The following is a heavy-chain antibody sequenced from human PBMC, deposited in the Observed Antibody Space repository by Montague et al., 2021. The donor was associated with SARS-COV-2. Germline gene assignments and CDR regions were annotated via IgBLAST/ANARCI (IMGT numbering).Heavy chain of an antibody. CDR3: AKDWDYYDSSGYIDY. V-gene: IGHV3-9*01. CDR1: GFTFGDYA. D-gene: IGHD3-22*01. Sequence: RLSWSASGFTFGDYAMHWVRQAPGKGLEWVSGISWNSGSIGYADSVKGRFTISRDNAKNSLYLQMNSLRAEDTALYYCAKDWDYYDSSGYIDYWGQGTLVTVSS. J-gene: IGHJ4*02. CDR2: ISWNSGSI.